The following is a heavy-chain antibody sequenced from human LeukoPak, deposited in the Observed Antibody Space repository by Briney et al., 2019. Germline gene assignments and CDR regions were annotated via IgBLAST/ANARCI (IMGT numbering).Heavy chain of an antibody. V-gene: IGHV1-2*02. CDR1: GYTFTGYY. J-gene: IGHJ6*03. CDR3: ASRGYSTPGYYYYMDV. CDR2: INPNSGGT. D-gene: IGHD6-13*01. Sequence: ASVKVSCKASGYTFTGYYMHWVRQAPGQGLEWMGWINPNSGGTNYAQKFQGRVTMTRDTSISTAYMELSRLRSDDTAVYYCASRGYSTPGYYYYMDVWGKGTTVTVSS.